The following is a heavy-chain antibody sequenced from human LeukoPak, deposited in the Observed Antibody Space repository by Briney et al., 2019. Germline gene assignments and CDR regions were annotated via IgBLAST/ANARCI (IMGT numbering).Heavy chain of an antibody. CDR2: IYYSGST. V-gene: IGHV4-59*01. CDR3: ARVNYGSATKEDY. J-gene: IGHJ4*02. CDR1: GGSISSYY. D-gene: IGHD3-10*01. Sequence: SETLSLTCTVSGGSISSYYWSWIRQPPGKGLEWIGYIYYSGSTNYNPSLKSRVTISVDTSKNQFSLKLSSVTAADTAMYYCARVNYGSATKEDYWGQGTLVTVSS.